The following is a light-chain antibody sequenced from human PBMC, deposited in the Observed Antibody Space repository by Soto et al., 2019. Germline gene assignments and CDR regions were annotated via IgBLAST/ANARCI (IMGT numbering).Light chain of an antibody. J-gene: IGKJ1*01. V-gene: IGKV1-5*01. CDR3: QQYNSYPWT. CDR1: QSISSW. Sequence: DIQMTQSPSTLSASVGDRVTSTCRASQSISSWLAWYQQKPGKAPKLLIYDASNLESGVPSRLSGSGSGTEFTLTISSLQPDDFATYYCQQYNSYPWTFGQGTKVEIK. CDR2: DAS.